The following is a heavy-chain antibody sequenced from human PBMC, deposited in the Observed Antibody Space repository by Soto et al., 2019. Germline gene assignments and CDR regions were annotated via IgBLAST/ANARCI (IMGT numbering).Heavy chain of an antibody. D-gene: IGHD2-2*01. Sequence: SVKVSCKASGGTFSSYTISWVRQAPGQGLEWMGRIIPILGIANYAQKFQGRVTITADKSTSTAYMELSSLRCEDTAVYYCARAVVVPAAMALYFDYWGQGTLVTVSS. CDR3: ARAVVVPAAMALYFDY. J-gene: IGHJ4*02. CDR2: IIPILGIA. V-gene: IGHV1-69*02. CDR1: GGTFSSYT.